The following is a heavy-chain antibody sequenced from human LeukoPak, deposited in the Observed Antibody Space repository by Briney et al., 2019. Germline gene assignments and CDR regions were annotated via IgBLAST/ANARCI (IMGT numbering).Heavy chain of an antibody. J-gene: IGHJ5*02. Sequence: SETLSLTCAVYGGPFSGYYWSWIRQPPGKGLEWIGEINHSGSTNYNPSLKSRVTISVDTSKNQFSLKLSSVTAADTAVYYCARHLREWFDPWGQGTLVTVSS. CDR3: ARHLREWFDP. CDR1: GGPFSGYY. D-gene: IGHD5-24*01. V-gene: IGHV4-34*01. CDR2: INHSGST.